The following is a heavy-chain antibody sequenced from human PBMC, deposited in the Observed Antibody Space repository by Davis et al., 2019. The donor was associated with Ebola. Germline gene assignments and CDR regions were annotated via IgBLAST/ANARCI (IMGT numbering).Heavy chain of an antibody. CDR2: INHSGST. D-gene: IGHD3-22*01. Sequence: SETLSLTCTVSGGSIRTHYWSWIRQPPGKGLEWIGEINHSGSTNYNPSLKSRVTISVDTSKNQFSLKLSSVTAADTAVYYCARDLYYYDSSGYYGRGAFDIWGQGTMVTVSS. J-gene: IGHJ3*02. V-gene: IGHV4-34*01. CDR1: GGSIRTHY. CDR3: ARDLYYYDSSGYYGRGAFDI.